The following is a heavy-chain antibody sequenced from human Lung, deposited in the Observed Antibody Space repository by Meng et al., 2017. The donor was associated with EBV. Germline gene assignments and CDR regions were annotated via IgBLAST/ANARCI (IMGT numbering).Heavy chain of an antibody. V-gene: IGHV4-30-4*08. CDR3: AREYSSSSGLPGP. J-gene: IGHJ5*02. D-gene: IGHD6-6*01. CDR1: GGSIRFGDYY. CDR2: IYDSGST. Sequence: QVQLQRWGAGLLKPSETLSLTCTVSGGSIRFGDYYWSWIRQPPGKGREWIGYIYDSGSTSYNPSLISRVTISVDTSRNQFSLKLTSVTAADTAVYYCAREYSSSSGLPGPWGQGTLVTVSS.